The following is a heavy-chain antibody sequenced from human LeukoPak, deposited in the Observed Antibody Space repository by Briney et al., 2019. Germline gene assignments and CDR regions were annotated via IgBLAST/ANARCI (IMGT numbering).Heavy chain of an antibody. CDR1: GFTLSSCA. CDR3: AKEYERNEWAKEGPYFDY. Sequence: GGSLRLSCAASGFTLSSCAMSWVRQAPGRGLEWVSAIRDDGTWYADSVKGRFTISRDSSKNTLYLQVNSLRAEDTALYYCAKEYERNEWAKEGPYFDYWGQGTLVTVSS. CDR2: IRDDGT. D-gene: IGHD1-1*01. V-gene: IGHV3-23*01. J-gene: IGHJ4*02.